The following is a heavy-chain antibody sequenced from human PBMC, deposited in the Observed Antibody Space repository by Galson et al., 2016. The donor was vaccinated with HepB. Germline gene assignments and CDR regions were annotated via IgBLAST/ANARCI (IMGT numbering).Heavy chain of an antibody. V-gene: IGHV3-33*01. CDR1: GYSYSSYG. J-gene: IGHJ6*02. D-gene: IGHD1-1*01. Sequence: SLRLSCAVSGYSYSSYGMNWVRQGPGKGLEWVALIWYDGSTKDYADSVKGRFTISRDNSKNTMYLQMNSLRAEDTAVYFCAINQRQKAKMEESHYYYGVDVGGQGSAVMVSS. CDR2: IWYDGSTK. CDR3: AINQRQKAKMEESHYYYGVDV.